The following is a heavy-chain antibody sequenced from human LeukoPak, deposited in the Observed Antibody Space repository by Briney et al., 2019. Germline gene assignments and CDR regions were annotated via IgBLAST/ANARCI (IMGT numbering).Heavy chain of an antibody. Sequence: SETLSLTCTVSGGSISSGGYYWSWIRQHPGKGLEWIGYIYYSGSTYYNPSLKSRVTISVYTTKNQFSLKLSSVTAADTAVYYCASTGTRATHYDFWSGHFDYWGQGTLVTVSS. D-gene: IGHD3-3*01. CDR3: ASTGTRATHYDFWSGHFDY. J-gene: IGHJ4*02. CDR2: IYYSGST. V-gene: IGHV4-31*03. CDR1: GGSISSGGYY.